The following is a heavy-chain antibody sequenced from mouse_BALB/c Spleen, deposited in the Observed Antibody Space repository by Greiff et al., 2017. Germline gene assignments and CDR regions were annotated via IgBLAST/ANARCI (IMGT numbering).Heavy chain of an antibody. CDR2: INSNGGST. J-gene: IGHJ2*01. V-gene: IGHV5-6-3*01. CDR1: GFTFISYG. Sequence: EVKLMESGGGLVQPGGSLKLSCAASGFTFISYGMSWVRQTPDKRLELVATINSNGGSTYYPDSVKGRFTISRDNAKNTLYLQMSSLKSEDTAMYYCARDQRYGNYVFDYWGQGTTLTVSS. D-gene: IGHD2-10*02. CDR3: ARDQRYGNYVFDY.